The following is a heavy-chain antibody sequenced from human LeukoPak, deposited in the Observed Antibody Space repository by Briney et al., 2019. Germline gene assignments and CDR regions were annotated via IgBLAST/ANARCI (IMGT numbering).Heavy chain of an antibody. CDR2: IYSGGST. J-gene: IGHJ4*02. V-gene: IGHV3-53*01. CDR1: GFTVSSND. D-gene: IGHD4/OR15-4a*01. CDR3: ARRAGASSHPYDY. Sequence: PGGSLRLSCAASGFTVSSNDMSWVRQAPGKGLECISVIYSGGSTDYADSVKGRLTISRDNSKNTLYLQMNSLRAEDTAVYYCARRAGASSHPYDYWGQGTLVTVSS.